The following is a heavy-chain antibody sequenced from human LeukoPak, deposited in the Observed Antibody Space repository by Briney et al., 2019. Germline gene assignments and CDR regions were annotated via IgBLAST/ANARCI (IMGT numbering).Heavy chain of an antibody. Sequence: KPSGTLSLTCTVSGGSISSSSYYWGWIRQPPGKGLEWIGSIYYSGNTYYNPSLKSRVTVSVDTSKNQFSLKLNSVTAADTAVYYCARLPSSSWLNWFDPWGQGTLVTVSS. CDR1: GGSISSSSYY. CDR2: IYYSGNT. CDR3: ARLPSSSWLNWFDP. D-gene: IGHD6-13*01. J-gene: IGHJ5*02. V-gene: IGHV4-39*01.